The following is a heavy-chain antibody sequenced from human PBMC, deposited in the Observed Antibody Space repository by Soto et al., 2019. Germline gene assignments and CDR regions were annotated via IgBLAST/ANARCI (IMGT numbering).Heavy chain of an antibody. CDR3: ARDFGYLGYSSGRFDY. J-gene: IGHJ4*02. V-gene: IGHV3-30-3*01. Sequence: QVQLVESGGGVVQPGRSLRLSCAASGFTFSSYAMHWVRQAPGKGLEWVAVISYGGSNKYYADSVKGRFTISRDNSKNTLYLQMNSLRAEDTAVYYCARDFGYLGYSSGRFDYWGQGTLVTVSS. D-gene: IGHD6-19*01. CDR2: ISYGGSNK. CDR1: GFTFSSYA.